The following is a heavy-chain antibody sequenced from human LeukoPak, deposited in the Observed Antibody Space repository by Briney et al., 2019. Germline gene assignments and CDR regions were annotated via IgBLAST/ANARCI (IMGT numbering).Heavy chain of an antibody. CDR3: AKGAWYTGSDY. Sequence: QPGGSLRLSCAASGFTFSSYWMHWVRQAPGKGLVWVSRINSDGSSTSYADSVKGRFTISRDNSKNTLYLQMNSLRAEDTAVYYCAKGAWYTGSDYWGQGTLVTVSS. D-gene: IGHD6-19*01. V-gene: IGHV3-74*01. CDR2: INSDGSST. J-gene: IGHJ4*02. CDR1: GFTFSSYW.